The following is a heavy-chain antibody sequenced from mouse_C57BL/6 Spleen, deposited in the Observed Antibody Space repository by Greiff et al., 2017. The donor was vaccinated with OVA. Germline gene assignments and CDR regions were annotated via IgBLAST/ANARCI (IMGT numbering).Heavy chain of an antibody. Sequence: EVQGVESGGGLVQPGGSLKLSCAASGFTFSDYGMAWVRQAPRKGPEWVAFISNLAYSIYYADTVTGRFTISRENAKNTLYLEMSSLRSEDTAMYYCARHDYGNWYFDVWGTGTTVTVSS. V-gene: IGHV5-15*01. CDR3: ARHDYGNWYFDV. D-gene: IGHD2-4*01. CDR1: GFTFSDYG. J-gene: IGHJ1*03. CDR2: ISNLAYSI.